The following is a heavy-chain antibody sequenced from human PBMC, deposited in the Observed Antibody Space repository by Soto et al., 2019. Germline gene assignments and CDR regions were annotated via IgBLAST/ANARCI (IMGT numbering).Heavy chain of an antibody. J-gene: IGHJ3*01. CDR1: GGTFSTYI. Sequence: QVQLVQSGAEVRKPGSSVKVSCKAPGGTFSTYIISWVRQAPGQGLEWMGRIIPIPDITNYAQKFQGRVTVTAARSTSTAYMALTSLKSEDTAVYYCARDRITTRGDAFDLWGQGTMVTVSS. V-gene: IGHV1-69*08. CDR3: ARDRITTRGDAFDL. D-gene: IGHD3-3*01. CDR2: IIPIPDIT.